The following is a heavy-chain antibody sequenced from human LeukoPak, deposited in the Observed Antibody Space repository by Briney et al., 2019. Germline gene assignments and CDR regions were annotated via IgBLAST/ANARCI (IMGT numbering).Heavy chain of an antibody. Sequence: SETLSLTCAVYGGSFSGYYWSWIRQPPGKGLEWIGSIYYSGSTYYNPSLKGRVTISVDTSKNQFSLKLSSVTAADTAVYYCARVLLWFGEDLGDAFDIWGQGTMVTVSS. CDR2: IYYSGST. V-gene: IGHV4-34*01. D-gene: IGHD3-10*01. CDR3: ARVLLWFGEDLGDAFDI. J-gene: IGHJ3*02. CDR1: GGSFSGYY.